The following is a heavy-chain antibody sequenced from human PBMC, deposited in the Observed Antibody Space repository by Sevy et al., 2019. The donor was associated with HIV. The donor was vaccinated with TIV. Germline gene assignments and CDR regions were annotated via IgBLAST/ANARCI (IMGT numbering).Heavy chain of an antibody. CDR3: ARDWDSSSGPAFDI. D-gene: IGHD6-6*01. CDR2: IIPIFGTA. CDR1: GGTFSSYA. Sequence: ASVKVSCKASGGTFSSYAISWVRQVPGQGLEWMGGIIPIFGTANYAQKFQGRVTITADESTSTAYMELSSLRSKDTAVYYCARDWDSSSGPAFDIWGQGTMVTVSS. V-gene: IGHV1-69*13. J-gene: IGHJ3*02.